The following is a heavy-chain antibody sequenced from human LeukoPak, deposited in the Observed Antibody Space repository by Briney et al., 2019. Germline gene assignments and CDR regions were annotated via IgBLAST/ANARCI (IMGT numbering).Heavy chain of an antibody. V-gene: IGHV4-34*01. J-gene: IGHJ4*02. CDR3: ARGGDYSSSPSGFGY. Sequence: SETLSLTCAVYGGSFSGYYWSWLRQPPGKGLEWIGEINHSGSTNYNPSLKSRVTISVDTSKNQFSLKLSSVTAADTAVYYCARGGDYSSSPSGFGYWGQGTLVTVSS. CDR2: INHSGST. CDR1: GGSFSGYY. D-gene: IGHD6-13*01.